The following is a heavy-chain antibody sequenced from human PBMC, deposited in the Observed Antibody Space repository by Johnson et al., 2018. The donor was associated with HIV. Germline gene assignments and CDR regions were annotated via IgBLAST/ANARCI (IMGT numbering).Heavy chain of an antibody. CDR2: ISYDGSNK. Sequence: QVQLVESGGGLVQPGGSLRLSCAASDFTVGSIYMSWVRQAPGKGLEWVAVISYDGSNKYYADSVKGRFTISRDNSKNTLYLQMNSLRAEDTAVYYCARELEFGDLRKNDAFDIWGQGTMVTVSS. V-gene: IGHV3-30*03. CDR3: ARELEFGDLRKNDAFDI. J-gene: IGHJ3*02. D-gene: IGHD4-17*01. CDR1: DFTVGSIY.